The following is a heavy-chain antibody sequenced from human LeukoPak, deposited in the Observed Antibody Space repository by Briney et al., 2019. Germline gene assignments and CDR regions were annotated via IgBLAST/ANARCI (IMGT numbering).Heavy chain of an antibody. J-gene: IGHJ4*02. CDR3: AGYGDYEGY. V-gene: IGHV4-34*01. CDR1: GGSFSGYY. Sequence: SETLSLTCAVYGGSFSGYYWSWIRQPPGKGLEWIGETNHSGSTNYNPSLKSRVTISVDTSKNQFSLKLSSVTAADTAVYYCAGYGDYEGYWGQGTLVTVSS. CDR2: TNHSGST. D-gene: IGHD4-17*01.